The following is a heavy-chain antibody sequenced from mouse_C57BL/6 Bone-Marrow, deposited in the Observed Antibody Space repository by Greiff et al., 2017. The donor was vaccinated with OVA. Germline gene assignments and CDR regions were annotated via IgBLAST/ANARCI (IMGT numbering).Heavy chain of an antibody. CDR1: GYTFTSYW. Sequence: QVQLQQPGAELVKPGALVKLSCKASGYTFTSYWMHWVKQRPGQGLEWIGMIHPNSGSTNYNEKFKSKATLTVDKSSSTAYMQLSSLTSEDSAVYYCASSYDYGEAYWGQGTLVTVSA. CDR2: IHPNSGST. V-gene: IGHV1-64*01. J-gene: IGHJ3*01. D-gene: IGHD2-4*01. CDR3: ASSYDYGEAY.